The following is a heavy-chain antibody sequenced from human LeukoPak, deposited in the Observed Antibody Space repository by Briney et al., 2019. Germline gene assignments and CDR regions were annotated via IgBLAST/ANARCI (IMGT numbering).Heavy chain of an antibody. CDR2: VDPEDGET. CDR1: GYTFTDYY. J-gene: IGHJ4*02. CDR3: ATGSYKFYFDY. V-gene: IGHV1-69-2*01. Sequence: ASVKVSCKVSGYTFTDYYMHWVQQAPGKGLEWMGLVDPEDGETIYAEKFQGRVTITADTSTDTAYMELSSLRSEDTAVYYCATGSYKFYFDYWGQGTLVTVSS. D-gene: IGHD3-10*01.